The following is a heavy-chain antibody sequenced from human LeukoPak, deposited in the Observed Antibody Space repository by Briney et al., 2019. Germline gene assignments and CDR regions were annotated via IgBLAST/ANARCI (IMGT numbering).Heavy chain of an antibody. CDR1: GVTVSSSY. CDR2: INSDGTR. D-gene: IGHD2/OR15-2a*01. Sequence: PGRSLTLSCAASGVTVSSSYMGWVRQAPRKGLEWVSVINSDGTRYYADSVKGRFTASRDPSKNTLSLQMSSLRVEDTAVYYCTRDSTTWARSGYWGQGTLVTVSS. V-gene: IGHV3-66*01. CDR3: TRDSTTWARSGY. J-gene: IGHJ4*02.